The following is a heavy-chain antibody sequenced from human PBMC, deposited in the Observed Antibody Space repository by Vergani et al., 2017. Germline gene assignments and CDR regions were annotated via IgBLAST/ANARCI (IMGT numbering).Heavy chain of an antibody. V-gene: IGHV3-21*01. J-gene: IGHJ4*02. CDR2: IGSSNIYM. Sequence: EVQLVESGGGLVKPGGSLRLSCAASGFTFSTYSMNWVRQAPGKGLQWVSSIGSSNIYMYYADSVQGRFTISRDNAKNSLYLQMNSLRAEDTAVYDCARGGGLDWAQSNSDYWGQGTLVTVSS. D-gene: IGHD3/OR15-3a*01. CDR3: ARGGGLDWAQSNSDY. CDR1: GFTFSTYS.